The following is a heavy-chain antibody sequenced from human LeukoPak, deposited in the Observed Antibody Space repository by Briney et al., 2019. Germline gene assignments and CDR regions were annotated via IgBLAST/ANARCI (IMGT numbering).Heavy chain of an antibody. CDR2: ISWDGGST. D-gene: IGHD3-22*01. V-gene: IGHV3-43D*03. Sequence: PGGSLRLSCAASGFTFDDYAMHWVRQAPGKGLEWVSLISWDGGSTYHADSVKGRFTISRDNSKNSLYLQMNSLRAEDTALYYCAKDTYYYDSSGYPDYWGQGTLVTVSS. J-gene: IGHJ4*02. CDR1: GFTFDDYA. CDR3: AKDTYYYDSSGYPDY.